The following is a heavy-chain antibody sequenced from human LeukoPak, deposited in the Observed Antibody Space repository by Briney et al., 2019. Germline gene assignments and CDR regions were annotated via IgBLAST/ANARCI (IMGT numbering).Heavy chain of an antibody. CDR1: GFTFGSYW. V-gene: IGHV3-7*01. CDR2: IKQDGSEK. D-gene: IGHD5-12*01. J-gene: IGHJ4*02. Sequence: GGSLRLSCAASGFTFGSYWMSWVRQAPGKGLERVANIKQDGSEKYYVDSVKGRFTISRDNAKNSLYLQMNSLRDEDTAVYYCARVRRDRLLYFDYWGQGTLVTVSS. CDR3: ARVRRDRLLYFDY.